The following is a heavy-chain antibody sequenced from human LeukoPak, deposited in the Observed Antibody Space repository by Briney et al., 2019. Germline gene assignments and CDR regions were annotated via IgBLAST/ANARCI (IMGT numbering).Heavy chain of an antibody. V-gene: IGHV4-31*03. CDR1: GGSISSGGYY. CDR2: IYYSGST. J-gene: IGHJ4*02. Sequence: SQTLSLTCTVSGGSISSGGYYWSWIRQHPGKGLEWIGYIYYSGSTYYNPSPKSRVTMSVDTSKNQFSLKLSSVTAADTAVFYCARESRLYSSSWYFDYWGQGTLVTVSS. D-gene: IGHD6-13*01. CDR3: ARESRLYSSSWYFDY.